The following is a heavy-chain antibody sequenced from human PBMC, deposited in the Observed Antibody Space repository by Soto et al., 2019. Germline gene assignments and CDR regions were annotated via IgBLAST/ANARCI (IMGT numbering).Heavy chain of an antibody. CDR1: GYSFTSYG. CDR2: ISAYNGNT. V-gene: IGHV1-18*04. J-gene: IGHJ6*02. Sequence: QVQLVQAGVEVKKPGASVNVSCKASGYSFTSYGISCVRQAPGQGLEWMGWISAYNGNTNYEQKLQGRVTMTTDTSTSTAYMELRSLRSDDTAVYYCARVRCSSTSCYFGEDYYNYGLDFWGQGTTVTVSS. CDR3: ARVRCSSTSCYFGEDYYNYGLDF. D-gene: IGHD2-2*01.